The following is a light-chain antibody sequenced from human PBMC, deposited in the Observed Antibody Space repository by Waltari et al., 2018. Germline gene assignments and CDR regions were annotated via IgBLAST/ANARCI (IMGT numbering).Light chain of an antibody. V-gene: IGLV2-23*02. CDR1: SDDVGGYNP. CDR2: EVT. J-gene: IGLJ3*02. CDR3: CSYAGTDSWV. Sequence: QSALTQPASLSGSPGHSVTISCTGTSDDVGGYNPVSWYPQHPGKAPKLIIFEVTKRPSGVSIRFSGSRSGNTASLTLSGLQPEDEAAYYCCSYAGTDSWVFGGGTKVTVL.